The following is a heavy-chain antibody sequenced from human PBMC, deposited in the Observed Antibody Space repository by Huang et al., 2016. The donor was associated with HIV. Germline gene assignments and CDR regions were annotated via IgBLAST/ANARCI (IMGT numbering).Heavy chain of an antibody. CDR3: AIGGGYYDILSDY. CDR2: ILSSGRTI. Sequence: QVQLVESGGGLVKPGGSLRLSCAASGFTFSDYYMSWLRQSPGKGLAWFSYILSSGRTIYYADSVKGRFTISRDNAKNSLYLQMNSLRAEDTALYYCAIGGGYYDILSDYWGQGTLVTVSS. V-gene: IGHV3-11*04. CDR1: GFTFSDYY. D-gene: IGHD3-9*01. J-gene: IGHJ4*02.